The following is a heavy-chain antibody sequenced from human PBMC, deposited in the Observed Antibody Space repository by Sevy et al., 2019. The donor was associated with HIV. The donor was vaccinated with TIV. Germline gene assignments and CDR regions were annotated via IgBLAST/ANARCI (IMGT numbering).Heavy chain of an antibody. V-gene: IGHV3-21*01. Sequence: GGSLRLSCAASGFTVNYHFMNWVRQVPGKGLEWVSYISSASSYLNYSDSVKGRFTISRDNAKNLVFLEMNNLRPEDTAVYFCARGDYYGSLYYFDYWGQGTLVTVSS. D-gene: IGHD3-10*01. J-gene: IGHJ4*02. CDR2: ISSASSYL. CDR3: ARGDYYGSLYYFDY. CDR1: GFTVNYHF.